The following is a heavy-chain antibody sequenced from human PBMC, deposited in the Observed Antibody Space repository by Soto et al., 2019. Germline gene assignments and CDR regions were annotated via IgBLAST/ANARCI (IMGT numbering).Heavy chain of an antibody. D-gene: IGHD6-19*01. CDR3: ARAVAVPADFDY. Sequence: ASVKVSRKASGYTFTVYAIHWVRQAPGQRLEWMGWINAGNGNTKYSQKFQGRVTITRDTSASTAYMELSRLRSEDTAVYYCARAVAVPADFDYWGQGTLVTVSS. CDR1: GYTFTVYA. CDR2: INAGNGNT. V-gene: IGHV1-3*01. J-gene: IGHJ4*02.